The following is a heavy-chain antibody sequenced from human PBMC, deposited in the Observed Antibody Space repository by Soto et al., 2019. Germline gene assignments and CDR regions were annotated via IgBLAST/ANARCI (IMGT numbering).Heavy chain of an antibody. J-gene: IGHJ3*02. CDR2: INHSGST. CDR3: ARVRVRRWLQLSAFDI. Sequence: SETLSLTCAVYGGSFSGYYWSWIRQPPGKGLEWIGEINHSGSTNYNPSLKSRVTISVDMSKNQFSLKLSSVTAADTAVYYCARVRVRRWLQLSAFDIWGQGTMVTVS. V-gene: IGHV4-34*01. CDR1: GGSFSGYY. D-gene: IGHD5-12*01.